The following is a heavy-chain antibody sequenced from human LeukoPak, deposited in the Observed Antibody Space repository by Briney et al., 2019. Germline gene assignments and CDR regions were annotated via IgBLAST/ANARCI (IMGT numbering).Heavy chain of an antibody. CDR2: IYYSGST. D-gene: IGHD6-6*01. CDR3: ARRGLAARGFGY. CDR1: GGSISSGGHY. Sequence: HPSETLSLTCIVPGGSISSGGHYWGWIRQPPGKGLEWIGSIYYSGSTYYNPSLKSRVTISVDTSKNQFSLKLSSVTAADTAVYYCARRGLAARGFGYWGQGTLVTVSS. J-gene: IGHJ4*02. V-gene: IGHV4-39*01.